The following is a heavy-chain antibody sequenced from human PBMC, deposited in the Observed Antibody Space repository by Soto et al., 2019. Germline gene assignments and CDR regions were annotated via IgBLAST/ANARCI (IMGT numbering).Heavy chain of an antibody. CDR3: ARAQPFEFHNWFDP. J-gene: IGHJ5*02. CDR2: IYDSGST. CDR1: GGSISSYY. V-gene: IGHV4-59*13. D-gene: IGHD3-10*01. Sequence: QVQLQESGPGLVKSSETLSLTCTVTGGSISSYYWSWIRRPPGKGLEWIGHIYDSGSTYYNPSLESRVTISLDTSTNQFSLKFSSVTAADTAVYYCARAQPFEFHNWFDPWGQGTLVSVSA.